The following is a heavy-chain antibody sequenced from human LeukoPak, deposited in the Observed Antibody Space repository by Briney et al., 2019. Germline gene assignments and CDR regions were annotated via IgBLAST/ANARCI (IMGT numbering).Heavy chain of an antibody. CDR3: ARDFLPAAIYLGDDAFDI. J-gene: IGHJ3*02. D-gene: IGHD2-2*02. V-gene: IGHV1-2*02. CDR1: GYTFTGYY. CDR2: INPNGGGT. Sequence: ASVKVSCKASGYTFTGYYMHWVRQAPGQGLEWMGWINPNGGGTNYAQKFQGRVTMTRDTSISTAYMELSRLRSDDTAVYYCARDFLPAAIYLGDDAFDIWGQGTMVTVSS.